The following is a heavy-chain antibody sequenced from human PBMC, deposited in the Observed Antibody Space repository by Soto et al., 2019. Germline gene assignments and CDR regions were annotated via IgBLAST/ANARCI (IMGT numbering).Heavy chain of an antibody. CDR2: IIPILGIA. Sequence: QVQLVQSGAEVKKPGSSVKVSCKASGGTFSSYTITWVRQAPGQGLEWMGSIIPILGIANYAQKFQGRVTITADKSTTTVYMELSSLRSEDTAVFYCARETDVWGQGTTVTVSS. CDR3: ARETDV. CDR1: GGTFSSYT. V-gene: IGHV1-69*08. J-gene: IGHJ6*02.